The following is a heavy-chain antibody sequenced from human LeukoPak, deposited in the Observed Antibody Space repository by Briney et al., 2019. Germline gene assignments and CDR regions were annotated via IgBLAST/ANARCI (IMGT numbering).Heavy chain of an antibody. J-gene: IGHJ4*02. D-gene: IGHD6-19*01. CDR2: IYYSGST. Sequence: KSSETLSLTCTVSGGSISRYYWNWIRQPPGKGLEWIGYIYYSGSTDHNPSLKSRVTMSVDTSKSQFSLKLSSVTAADTAVYYCARQRCGIAVAEIHCFDYWGQGTLVTVSS. CDR1: GGSISRYY. CDR3: ARQRCGIAVAEIHCFDY. V-gene: IGHV4-59*08.